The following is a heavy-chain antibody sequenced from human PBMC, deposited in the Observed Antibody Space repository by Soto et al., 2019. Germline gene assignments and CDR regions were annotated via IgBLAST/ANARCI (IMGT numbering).Heavy chain of an antibody. CDR2: IYSGGST. CDR1: GFTVSSNY. Sequence: PGGSLRLSCAASGFTVSSNYMSWVRQAPGKGLEWVSVIYSGGSTYYADPVKGRFTISRDNSKNTLYLQMNSLRAEDTAMYYCARRYYYDSSGYLYYFDYWGQGTLVTVSS. V-gene: IGHV3-53*01. D-gene: IGHD3-22*01. J-gene: IGHJ4*02. CDR3: ARRYYYDSSGYLYYFDY.